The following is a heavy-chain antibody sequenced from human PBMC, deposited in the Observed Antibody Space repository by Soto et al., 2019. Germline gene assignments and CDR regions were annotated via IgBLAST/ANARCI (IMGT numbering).Heavy chain of an antibody. V-gene: IGHV1-46*01. Sequence: ASVKVSCTASVYTFTTYYIHWVRQAPGQGLEWMGIINPHAGTTSSVQKFQGRVTMTRDTSTTTVYMELSDLTSEDTAVYSWARGGTGTAGGRVYQGMDGWGHGTRVTAS. CDR2: INPHAGTT. D-gene: IGHD1-1*01. CDR1: VYTFTTYY. J-gene: IGHJ6*02. CDR3: ARGGTGTAGGRVYQGMDG.